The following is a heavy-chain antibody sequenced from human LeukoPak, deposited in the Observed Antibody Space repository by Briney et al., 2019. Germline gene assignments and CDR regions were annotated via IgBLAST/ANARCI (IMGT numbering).Heavy chain of an antibody. Sequence: GASVKVSCKASGYTFTGYYMHWVRQAPGQGLEWMGWINPNSGGTNYAQKLQGRVTMTRDTSISTAYMELSRLRSDDTAVYYCARGYSSRGRFDPWGQGTLVTVSS. CDR3: ARGYSSRGRFDP. CDR2: INPNSGGT. D-gene: IGHD6-13*01. J-gene: IGHJ5*02. V-gene: IGHV1-2*02. CDR1: GYTFTGYY.